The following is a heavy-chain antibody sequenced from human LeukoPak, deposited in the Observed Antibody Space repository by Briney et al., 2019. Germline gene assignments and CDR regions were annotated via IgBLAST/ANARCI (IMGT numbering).Heavy chain of an antibody. V-gene: IGHV3-33*06. Sequence: GGSLRLSCAASGFTFSSYGMHWVRQAPGKGLEWVAVIWYDGSNKYYADSVKGRFTISRDNSKNTLYLQMNSLRAEDTAVYYCAKGTITFGGSYYFDYWGQGTLVTVSS. CDR1: GFTFSSYG. CDR3: AKGTITFGGSYYFDY. D-gene: IGHD3-16*01. J-gene: IGHJ4*02. CDR2: IWYDGSNK.